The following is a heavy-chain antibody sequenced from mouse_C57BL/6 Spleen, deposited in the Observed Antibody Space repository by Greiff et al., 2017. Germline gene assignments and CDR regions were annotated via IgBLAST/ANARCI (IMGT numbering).Heavy chain of an antibody. CDR2: IYPGDGDT. Sequence: QVQLKESGAELVKPGASVKISCKASGYAFSSYWMNWVKQRPGKGLEWIGQIYPGDGDTNYNGKFKGKATLTADKSSSTAYMQLSSLTAEDSAVYFCARCYYGSGDFDYWGQGTTLTVSS. J-gene: IGHJ2*01. D-gene: IGHD1-1*01. CDR1: GYAFSSYW. CDR3: ARCYYGSGDFDY. V-gene: IGHV1-80*01.